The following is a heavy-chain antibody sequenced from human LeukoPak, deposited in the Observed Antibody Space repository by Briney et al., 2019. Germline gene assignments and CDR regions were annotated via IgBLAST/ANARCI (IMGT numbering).Heavy chain of an antibody. CDR1: GFPFGDDG. CDR2: IRSKAYGGTT. D-gene: IGHD3-10*01. J-gene: IGHJ4*02. V-gene: IGHV3-49*03. CDR3: TRDLFRLSAVRGVIITSGDY. Sequence: GSLRLSCTTSGFPFGDDGMSWFRQAPGKGLEWISFIRSKAYGGTTEYAASVKGRFTISRDDSKSIAYLQMNNLKTEDTAVYYCTRDLFRLSAVRGVIITSGDYWGQGTLVTVSS.